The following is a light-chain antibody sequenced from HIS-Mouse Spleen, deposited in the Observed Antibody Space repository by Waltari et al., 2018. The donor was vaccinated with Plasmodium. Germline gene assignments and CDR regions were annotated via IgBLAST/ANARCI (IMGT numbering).Light chain of an antibody. Sequence: EIVMTQSPATLSVSPGERATLSCRASQSVSSNLAGYQQKPGQAPRLLIYGSSTRATGIPARFSGSGSRTEFTLTISSLQSEDFAVYYCQQYNNWPFTFGPGTKVDIK. J-gene: IGKJ3*01. CDR3: QQYNNWPFT. V-gene: IGKV3-15*01. CDR1: QSVSSN. CDR2: GSS.